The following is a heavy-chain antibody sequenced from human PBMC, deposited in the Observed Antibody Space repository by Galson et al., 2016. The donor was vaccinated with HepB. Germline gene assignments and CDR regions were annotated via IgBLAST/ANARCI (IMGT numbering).Heavy chain of an antibody. D-gene: IGHD3-10*01. CDR3: TRTTAPGSIYSGSGAPGRLDP. J-gene: IGHJ5*02. V-gene: IGHV3-73*01. CDR1: GFTFSGSA. Sequence: SLRLSCAASGFTFSGSAMHWVRQASGKGLEWVGRIRSKANSYATAYAASVKGRFTISRDDSKNTAYLQMNSLKTEDTAVYYCTRTTAPGSIYSGSGAPGRLDPWGLGTLVTVSS. CDR2: IRSKANSYAT.